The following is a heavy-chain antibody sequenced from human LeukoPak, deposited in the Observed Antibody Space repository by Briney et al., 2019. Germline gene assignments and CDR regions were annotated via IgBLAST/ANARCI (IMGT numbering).Heavy chain of an antibody. Sequence: PGGSLRLSCAASGFTFSSYAMSWVRQAPGKGPEWVAVISYDGSNKYYADSVKGRFTISRDNSKNTLYLQMNSLRAEDTAVYYCAKALADSSGWYGLYFQHWGQGTLVTVSS. CDR3: AKALADSSGWYGLYFQH. D-gene: IGHD6-19*01. J-gene: IGHJ1*01. V-gene: IGHV3-30*18. CDR2: ISYDGSNK. CDR1: GFTFSSYA.